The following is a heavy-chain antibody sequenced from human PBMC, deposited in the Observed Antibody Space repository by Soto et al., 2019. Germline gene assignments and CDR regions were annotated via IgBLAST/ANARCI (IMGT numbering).Heavy chain of an antibody. J-gene: IGHJ6*02. CDR2: IYYSGST. D-gene: IGHD6-19*01. CDR1: GGSISSSSYY. V-gene: IGHV4-39*01. Sequence: LSLTCTVSGGSISSSSYYWGWIRQPPGKGLEWIGSIYYSGSTYYNPSLKSRVTISVDTSKNQFFLKLSSVTAADTAVYYCARLSSGGGDYYYGMDVWGQGTTVTVSS. CDR3: ARLSSGGGDYYYGMDV.